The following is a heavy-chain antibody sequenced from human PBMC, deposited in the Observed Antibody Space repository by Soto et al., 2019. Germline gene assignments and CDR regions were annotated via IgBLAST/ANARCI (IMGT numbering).Heavy chain of an antibody. CDR3: ARHPDYYGSGSYLDY. Sequence: TSETLSLTCTVSGGSISSYYWSWIRQPPGKGLEWIGYIYYSGSTNYNPSLKSRVTISVDTSKNQFSLKLSSVTAADAAVYYCARHPDYYGSGSYLDYWGKEPLVPVPS. CDR1: GGSISSYY. J-gene: IGHJ4*02. V-gene: IGHV4-59*08. D-gene: IGHD3-10*01. CDR2: IYYSGST.